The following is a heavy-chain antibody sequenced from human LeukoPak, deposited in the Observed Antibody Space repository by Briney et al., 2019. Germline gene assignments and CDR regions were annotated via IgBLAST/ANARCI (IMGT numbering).Heavy chain of an antibody. J-gene: IGHJ4*02. CDR3: ARDLANYYDISGYYYLFGY. CDR1: GYTFSSYG. CDR2: ISAYNGNT. D-gene: IGHD3-22*01. V-gene: IGHV1-18*01. Sequence: ATVKVSCKTSGYTFSSYGISWVRQAPGQGLEWMGWISAYNGNTNYAQKLQGRVTMTTDTSTSTAYMELRSLSSDDTAVYYCARDLANYYDISGYYYLFGYRGRGTLVTVSS.